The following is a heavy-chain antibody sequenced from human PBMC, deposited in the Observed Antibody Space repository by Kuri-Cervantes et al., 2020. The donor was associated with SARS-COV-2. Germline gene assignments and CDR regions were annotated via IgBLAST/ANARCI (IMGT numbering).Heavy chain of an antibody. CDR2: IYSGGSK. J-gene: IGHJ4*02. CDR3: VGETDTAMAFFDY. Sequence: GESLKISCAASGFTVSSNYMSWVRQAPGKGLELVSVIYSGGSKYYADSVKGRFTISRDNSKNTLYLQMNSLRAEDTAVYYCVGETDTAMAFFDYWGQGTLVTVSS. V-gene: IGHV3-66*02. CDR1: GFTVSSNY. D-gene: IGHD5-18*01.